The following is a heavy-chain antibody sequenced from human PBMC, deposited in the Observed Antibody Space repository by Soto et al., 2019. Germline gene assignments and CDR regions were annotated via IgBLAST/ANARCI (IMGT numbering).Heavy chain of an antibody. Sequence: KQSQTLSLTCTVSGGSISSYYWSWIRQPPGKGLEWIGYIYYSGSTNYNPSLKSRVTISVDTSKNQFSLKLSSVTAADTAVYYCARDATILSEGYNWFDPWGQGTLVTVSS. V-gene: IGHV4-59*01. D-gene: IGHD2-2*02. CDR1: GGSISSYY. CDR3: ARDATILSEGYNWFDP. CDR2: IYYSGST. J-gene: IGHJ5*02.